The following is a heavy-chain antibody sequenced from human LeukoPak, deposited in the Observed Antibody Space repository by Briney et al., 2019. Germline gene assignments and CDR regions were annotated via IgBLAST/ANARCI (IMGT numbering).Heavy chain of an antibody. CDR2: INYSGSP. D-gene: IGHD3-22*01. J-gene: IGHJ4*02. CDR1: GGSFSGYY. V-gene: IGHV4-34*01. CDR3: ARGPPLNPGAYGSSGYYYFDY. Sequence: SETLSLTCAVDGGSFSGYYWTWIRQPPGKGLEWIGEINYSGSPNHNPSLKSRVTISIDTSKNQFSLKLSSVTAADTAMYYCARGPPLNPGAYGSSGYYYFDYWGQGILVTVSS.